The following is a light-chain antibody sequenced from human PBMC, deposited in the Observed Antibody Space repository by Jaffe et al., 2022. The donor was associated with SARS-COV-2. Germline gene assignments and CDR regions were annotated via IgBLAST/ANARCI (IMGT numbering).Light chain of an antibody. J-gene: IGLJ3*02. V-gene: IGLV1-44*01. Sequence: QPVLTQPPSASGTPGQRVTISCSGSSSNIGSNTVNWYQQVPGTAPKLLIYTNNQRPSGVPDRFSGSKSGTSASLAISGLQSEDEAHYYCATWDDSLNGRVFGGGTKLTVL. CDR2: TNN. CDR1: SSNIGSNT. CDR3: ATWDDSLNGRV.